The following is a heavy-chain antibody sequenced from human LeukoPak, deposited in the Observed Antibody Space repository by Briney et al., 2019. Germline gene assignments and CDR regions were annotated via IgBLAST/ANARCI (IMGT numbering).Heavy chain of an antibody. CDR3: AREDDFLRYGMDV. CDR2: ISAYNGNT. Sequence: ASVKVSCKASGYILTSYGISWVRQAPGQELEWMGWISAYNGNTNYAQKLQGRVTMTTDTSTSTAYMELRSLRSDDTDVYYCAREDDFLRYGMDVWGQGTAVTVSS. CDR1: GYILTSYG. V-gene: IGHV1-18*01. D-gene: IGHD3-3*01. J-gene: IGHJ6*02.